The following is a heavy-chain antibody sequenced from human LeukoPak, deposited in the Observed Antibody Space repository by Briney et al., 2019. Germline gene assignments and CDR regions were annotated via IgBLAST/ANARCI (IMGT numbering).Heavy chain of an antibody. D-gene: IGHD2-15*01. CDR3: ARTYCRGGSCHFDY. J-gene: IGHJ4*02. Sequence: KPSETLSLTCTVSGVSISSYYWSWIRQPPGKGLEWIGYIYYSGSTDSNPSLKSRVTISVDTSKNQISLKLSSATAADTAVYYCARTYCRGGSCHFDYWGQGTLVTVSS. CDR1: GVSISSYY. V-gene: IGHV4-59*08. CDR2: IYYSGST.